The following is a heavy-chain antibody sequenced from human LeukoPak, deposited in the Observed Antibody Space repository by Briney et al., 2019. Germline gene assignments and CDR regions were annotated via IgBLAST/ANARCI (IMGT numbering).Heavy chain of an antibody. J-gene: IGHJ3*02. V-gene: IGHV3-30*02. CDR2: IRYDGNNK. Sequence: GGSLRLSCAASGFTFSSYGMHWVRQAPGKGLEWVAFIRYDGNNKYYADSVKSRFTISRDNSKNTLYLQMNSLRAEDTAVYYCARARIFPAWMAFDIWGQGTMVTVSS. CDR3: ARARIFPAWMAFDI. CDR1: GFTFSSYG. D-gene: IGHD2-15*01.